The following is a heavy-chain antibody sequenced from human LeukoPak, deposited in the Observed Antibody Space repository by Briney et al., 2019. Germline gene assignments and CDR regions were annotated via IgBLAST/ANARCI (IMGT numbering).Heavy chain of an antibody. CDR3: ARGSDSGFDY. D-gene: IGHD2-21*02. J-gene: IGHJ4*02. CDR1: GGSISSYY. CDR2: INHSGST. V-gene: IGHV4-34*01. Sequence: SETLSLTCTVSGGSISSYYWSWIRQPPGKGLEWIGEINHSGSTNYNPSLKSRVTISVDTSKNQFSLKLSSVTAADTAVYYCARGSDSGFDYWGQGTLVTVSS.